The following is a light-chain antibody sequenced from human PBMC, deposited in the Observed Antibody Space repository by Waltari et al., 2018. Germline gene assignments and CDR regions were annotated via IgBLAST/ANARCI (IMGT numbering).Light chain of an antibody. CDR2: WAS. J-gene: IGKJ1*01. V-gene: IGKV4-1*01. Sequence: DIVMTQSPDSLAVSLGGRATINCKSSQSVLDSSNNKNYLAWYQQKPGQYPKLIFYWASTRESGVPDRFIASGSATDFTLTISSLQAEDVAAFYCQQYYSAPWTFGQGTKVEVK. CDR1: QSVLDSSNNKNY. CDR3: QQYYSAPWT.